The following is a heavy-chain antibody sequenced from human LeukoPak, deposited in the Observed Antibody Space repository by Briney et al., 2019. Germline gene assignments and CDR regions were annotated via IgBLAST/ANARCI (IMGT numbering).Heavy chain of an antibody. J-gene: IGHJ4*02. CDR1: GGSLSGYY. Sequence: SETLSLTCAVYGGSLSGYYWTWIRQTPGRGLEWIGEINYSGNTNYNRSLKSRVNIPADTSKNQFSLRMSSVTAADTAVYYCARRGTAYCRGGNCYSDKYFDYWGQGTQVTVSS. D-gene: IGHD2-15*01. CDR2: INYSGNT. CDR3: ARRGTAYCRGGNCYSDKYFDY. V-gene: IGHV4-34*01.